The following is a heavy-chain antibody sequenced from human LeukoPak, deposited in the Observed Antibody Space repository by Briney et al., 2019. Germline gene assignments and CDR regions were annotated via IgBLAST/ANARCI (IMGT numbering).Heavy chain of an antibody. CDR2: ISGSGDIT. Sequence: PGGSLRLSCAASGFTFRSYAMSWVRQAPGKGLEWVASISGSGDITYYADSVRGRFTVSGAKSINTLYLHMNSLRAEDTAVYYCAKGPTVTSGHFDYWGQGTLVTVSS. J-gene: IGHJ4*02. CDR1: GFTFRSYA. V-gene: IGHV3-23*01. CDR3: AKGPTVTSGHFDY. D-gene: IGHD4-11*01.